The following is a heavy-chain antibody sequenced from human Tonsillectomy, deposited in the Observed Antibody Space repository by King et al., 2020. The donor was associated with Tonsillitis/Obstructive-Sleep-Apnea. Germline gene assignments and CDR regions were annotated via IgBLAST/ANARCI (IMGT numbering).Heavy chain of an antibody. V-gene: IGHV4-59*01. CDR1: GGSISSYY. CDR3: ARVTTRDWYFDL. CDR2: IYYSGST. Sequence: QLQLQESGPGLVKPSETLSLTCTVSGGSISSYYWSWIRQPPGKGLEWIGYIYYSGSTNYSPSLKSRVTISVDTSKNQFSLKLSSVTAADTAVYYCARVTTRDWYFDLWGRGTLVTVSS. D-gene: IGHD1-1*01. J-gene: IGHJ2*01.